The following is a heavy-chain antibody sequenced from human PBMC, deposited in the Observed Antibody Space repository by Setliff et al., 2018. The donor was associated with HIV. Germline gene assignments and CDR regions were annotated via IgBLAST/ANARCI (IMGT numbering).Heavy chain of an antibody. CDR2: TNHSGST. CDR1: GGSFSGSY. V-gene: IGHV4-34*01. J-gene: IGHJ4*02. CDR3: ATSTVAGLFDY. D-gene: IGHD6-19*01. Sequence: SETLSLTCAVYGGSFSGSYWSWIRQPPGKDLEWIGETNHSGSTNYNPSLKSRVTISVDTSKNQFSLKLTSVIAADTAVYYCATSTVAGLFDYWGQGALVTVSS.